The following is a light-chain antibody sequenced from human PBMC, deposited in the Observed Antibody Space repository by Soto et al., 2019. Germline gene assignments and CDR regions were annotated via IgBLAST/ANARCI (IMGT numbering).Light chain of an antibody. CDR2: GAS. CDR3: QHYENLPLT. J-gene: IGKJ4*01. V-gene: IGKV3-15*01. CDR1: QSVRNN. Sequence: IVMTQSAATLTVCPGERATLSCRASQSVRNNLAWYQQRPGRAPRLLIYGASTRASGIPARFSGSGSGTEFTLTISSLQSEDLAVYHCQHYENLPLTFGGGTKVEIK.